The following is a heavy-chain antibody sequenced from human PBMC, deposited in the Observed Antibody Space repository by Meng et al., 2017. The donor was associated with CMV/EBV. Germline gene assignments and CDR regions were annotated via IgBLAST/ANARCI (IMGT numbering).Heavy chain of an antibody. CDR2: ISGSGGST. J-gene: IGHJ4*02. D-gene: IGHD3-3*01. Sequence: ESLKISCAASGFTFSSYAMSWVRQAPGKGLEWVSAISGSGGSTYYADSVKGRFTISRDNSKNTLYLQMNSLRAEDTAVYYCAKEMGESGYYDFWSGYRWDYWGQGTLVTVSS. CDR1: GFTFSSYA. CDR3: AKEMGESGYYDFWSGYRWDY. V-gene: IGHV3-23*01.